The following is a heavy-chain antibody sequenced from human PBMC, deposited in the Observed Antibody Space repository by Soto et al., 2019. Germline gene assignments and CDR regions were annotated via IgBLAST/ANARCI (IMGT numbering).Heavy chain of an antibody. J-gene: IGHJ4*02. CDR2: IYPSESDT. Sequence: GESLKSSFHGSGYRLTGYWIGWVRQMPGKVLDWMGLIYPSESDTRYSPSFQGQVTISADKSISTAYLQWSSLKASDTAMYYWARPYYGGNNGYYVDYVVQVTMVTVSS. V-gene: IGHV5-51*01. CDR3: ARPYYGGNNGYYVDY. D-gene: IGHD3-10*01. CDR1: GYRLTGYW.